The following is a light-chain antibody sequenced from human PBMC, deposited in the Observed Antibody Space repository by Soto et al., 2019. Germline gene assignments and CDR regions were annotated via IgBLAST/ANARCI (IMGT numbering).Light chain of an antibody. J-gene: IGLJ3*02. Sequence: QSVLTQPPSVSGAPGQRVTISCTGSSSNIGADYDVHWYQQFPGTAPKVLIYGNRNRPSGVPDRFSGSKSGTSASLAITGLQAEDEADCYCAAWDDSLNGWVFGGGTKLTVL. CDR3: AAWDDSLNGWV. CDR2: GNR. V-gene: IGLV1-40*01. CDR1: SSNIGADYD.